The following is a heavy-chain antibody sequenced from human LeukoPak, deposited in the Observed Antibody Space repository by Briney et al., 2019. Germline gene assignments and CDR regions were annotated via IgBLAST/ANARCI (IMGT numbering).Heavy chain of an antibody. CDR2: MNPNSGNT. Sequence: ASVKVSCKASGYIFTSYDINWVRQATGQGLEWMGWMNPNSGNTGYAQKFQGRVTITRNTSISTAYMELSSLRSEDTAVYYCATNYYGSGSYYDWFDPWGQGTLVTVSS. D-gene: IGHD3-10*01. V-gene: IGHV1-8*03. CDR1: GYIFTSYD. CDR3: ATNYYGSGSYYDWFDP. J-gene: IGHJ5*02.